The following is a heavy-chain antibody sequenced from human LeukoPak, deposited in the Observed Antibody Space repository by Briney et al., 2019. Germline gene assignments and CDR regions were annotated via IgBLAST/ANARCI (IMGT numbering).Heavy chain of an antibody. J-gene: IGHJ3*02. CDR3: ARDQSGITMTRGAFDI. CDR1: GGSVSSGSYY. Sequence: SETLSLTCTVSGGSVSSGSYYWSWIRQPPGKGLEWIGYIYYSGSTNYNPSLKSQVTISVDTSKNQFSLKLSSVTAADTAVYYCARDQSGITMTRGAFDIWGQGQWSPSLQ. V-gene: IGHV4-61*01. D-gene: IGHD3-22*01. CDR2: IYYSGST.